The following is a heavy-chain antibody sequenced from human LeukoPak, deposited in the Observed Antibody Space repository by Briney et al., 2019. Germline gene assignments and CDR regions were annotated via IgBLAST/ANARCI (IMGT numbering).Heavy chain of an antibody. V-gene: IGHV3-48*01. CDR1: GFTFSSYS. CDR3: ARDSRITGGDAFDI. J-gene: IGHJ3*02. D-gene: IGHD1-20*01. CDR2: ISSSGSTI. Sequence: GGSLRLSCAASGFTFSSYSMNWVRQAPGKGLEWVSYISSSGSTIYYADSVKGRFTVSRDNAKNSVYLQMNSLRAEDTAVYYCARDSRITGGDAFDIWGQGTKVTVSS.